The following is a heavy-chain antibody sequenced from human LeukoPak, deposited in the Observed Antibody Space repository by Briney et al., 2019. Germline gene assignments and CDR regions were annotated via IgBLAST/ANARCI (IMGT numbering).Heavy chain of an antibody. V-gene: IGHV4-59*01. D-gene: IGHD3-9*01. J-gene: IGHJ4*02. CDR1: GGSISSYS. CDR3: AREYYDILTGYYNVRYFDY. Sequence: SETLSLTCTVSGGSISSYSWSWIRQPPGKGLERIGYIYYSGSTNYNPSLKSRVTISVDTSKNQFSLKLSSVTAADTAVYYCAREYYDILTGYYNVRYFDYWGQGTLVTVSS. CDR2: IYYSGST.